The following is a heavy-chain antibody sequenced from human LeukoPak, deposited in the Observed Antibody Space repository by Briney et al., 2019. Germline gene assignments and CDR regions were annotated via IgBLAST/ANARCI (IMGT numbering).Heavy chain of an antibody. CDR3: ARARGYSYVEPFDI. J-gene: IGHJ3*02. CDR2: IYHSGST. CDR1: GGSISSGGYS. Sequence: PSGTLSLTCAVSGGSISSGGYSWSWIRQPPGKGLEWIGYIYHSGSTYYNPSLKSRVTISVDRSKNQFSLKLSSVTAADTAVYYCARARGYSYVEPFDIWGQGTMVTVSS. V-gene: IGHV4-30-2*01. D-gene: IGHD5-18*01.